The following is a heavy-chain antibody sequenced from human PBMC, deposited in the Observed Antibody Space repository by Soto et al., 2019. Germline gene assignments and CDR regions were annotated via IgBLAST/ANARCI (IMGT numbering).Heavy chain of an antibody. CDR1: GFTFSSYW. D-gene: IGHD5-12*01. CDR3: ARDKSLGRWLRPNYMDV. V-gene: IGHV3-7*01. CDR2: IKQDGSEK. Sequence: LRLSCAASGFTFSSYWMSWVRQAPGKGLEWVANIKQDGSEKYYVDSVKGRFTISRDNAKNSLYLQMNSLRAEDTAVYYCARDKSLGRWLRPNYMDVWGQGTTVTVSS. J-gene: IGHJ6*02.